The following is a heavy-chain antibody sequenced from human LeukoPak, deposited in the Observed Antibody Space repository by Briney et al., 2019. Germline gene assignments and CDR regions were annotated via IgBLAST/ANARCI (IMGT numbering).Heavy chain of an antibody. Sequence: GASVKVSCKVSGSGYTLSELSMHWVRQAPGKGLEWMGGFDPEDGETIYAQKLQGRVTMTTDTSTSTAYMELRSLRSDDTAVYYCARAPSFYDFWSVYRYAFDIWGQGTMVTVSS. CDR3: ARAPSFYDFWSVYRYAFDI. CDR2: FDPEDGET. CDR1: GSGYTLSELS. D-gene: IGHD3-3*01. V-gene: IGHV1-24*01. J-gene: IGHJ3*02.